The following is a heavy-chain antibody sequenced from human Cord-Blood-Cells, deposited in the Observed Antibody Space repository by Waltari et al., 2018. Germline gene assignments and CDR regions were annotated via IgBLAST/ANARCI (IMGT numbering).Heavy chain of an antibody. CDR3: ASGYDFWSCYYYFDY. CDR1: GFTFSSYW. D-gene: IGHD3-3*01. V-gene: IGHV3-7*01. Sequence: EVQLVESGGGLVQPGGSLRLSCAASGFTFSSYWMRLVRPALGTGLEWVANIKQDGSEKYYVDSVKGRFTISRDNAKNSLYLQMNSLRAEDTAVYYCASGYDFWSCYYYFDYWGQGTLVTVSS. J-gene: IGHJ4*02. CDR2: IKQDGSEK.